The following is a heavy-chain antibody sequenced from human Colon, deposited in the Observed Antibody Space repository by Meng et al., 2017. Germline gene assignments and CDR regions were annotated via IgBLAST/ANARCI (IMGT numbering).Heavy chain of an antibody. CDR2: IYYSGST. Sequence: APVLVKPSETLSLTCTFSGGSTSSSSYYWGWIRQPPGKGLEWIGSIYYSGSTYYNPSLKSRVTISVDTSKNQFSLKLSSVTAADTAVYYCASSIAAAGINFDYWGQGTLVTVSS. CDR3: ASSIAAAGINFDY. CDR1: GGSTSSSSYY. V-gene: IGHV4-39*07. D-gene: IGHD6-13*01. J-gene: IGHJ4*02.